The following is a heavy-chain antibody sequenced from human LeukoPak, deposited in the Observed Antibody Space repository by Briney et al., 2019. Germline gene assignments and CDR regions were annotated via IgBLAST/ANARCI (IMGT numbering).Heavy chain of an antibody. CDR1: GGSISSSSYY. D-gene: IGHD3-22*01. CDR3: ARVVVVTEHADY. CDR2: IYYSGST. J-gene: IGHJ4*02. Sequence: SETLSLTCTVSGGSISSSSYYWGWIRQPPGKGLEWIGSIYYSGSTYYNPSLKSRVTISVDTSKNRFSLKLSSVTAADTAVYYCARVVVVTEHADYWGQGTLVTVSS. V-gene: IGHV4-39*01.